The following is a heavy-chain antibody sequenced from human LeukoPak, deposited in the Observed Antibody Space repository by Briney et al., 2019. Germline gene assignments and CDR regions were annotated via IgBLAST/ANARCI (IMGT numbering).Heavy chain of an antibody. D-gene: IGHD6-6*01. J-gene: IGHJ6*03. CDR2: ISSSSSYI. V-gene: IGHV3-21*01. CDR1: GFTFSSYS. CDR3: ARSCIAARPYYYYMDV. Sequence: PGGSLRLSCAASGFTFSSYSMNWVRQAPGKGLESVSSISSSSSYIYYADSVKGRFTISRDNAKNSLYLQMNSLRAEDTAVYYCARSCIAARPYYYYMDVWGKGTTVTVSS.